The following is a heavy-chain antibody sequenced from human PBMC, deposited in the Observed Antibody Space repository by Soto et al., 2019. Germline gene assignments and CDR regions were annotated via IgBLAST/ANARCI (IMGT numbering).Heavy chain of an antibody. J-gene: IGHJ5*02. Sequence: QLQLQESGPGLVKPSETLSLTCTVSGGSISSSSYYWGWIRQPPGKGLEWIGIIYYSGSTYYNPSLKSPVTISVDTSKNQFSLKLSSVSATDTAVYYCATSNWFDPWGQGTLVTVSS. CDR1: GGSISSSSYY. CDR3: ATSNWFDP. CDR2: IYYSGST. V-gene: IGHV4-39*01.